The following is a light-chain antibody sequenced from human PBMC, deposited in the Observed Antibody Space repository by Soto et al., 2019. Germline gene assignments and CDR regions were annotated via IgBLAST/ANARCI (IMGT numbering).Light chain of an antibody. V-gene: IGKV1-5*01. CDR1: QNINNW. CDR3: QHMRT. Sequence: DIQMTQSPSTLSASVGDRVTITCRASQNINNWIAWYQQKPGKAPKFLIYDASTLESGVPSRFSGSGFGTEFSLTISSLQPDDFGSYYCQHMRTFGQGNKVEIK. J-gene: IGKJ1*01. CDR2: DAS.